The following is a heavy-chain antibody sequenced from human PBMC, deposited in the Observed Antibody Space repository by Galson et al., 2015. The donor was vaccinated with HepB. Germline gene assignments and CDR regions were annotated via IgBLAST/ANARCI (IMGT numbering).Heavy chain of an antibody. CDR2: INPSGGST. CDR1: GYTFTSYY. V-gene: IGHV1-46*01. D-gene: IGHD6-13*01. CDR3: AAAARAEYFQH. J-gene: IGHJ1*01. Sequence: SLKVSCEASGYTFTSYYMHWVRQAPGKGLEWIGIINPSGGSTSYAQKFQGRVTMTRDTSTSTVYMELSSLGSEDTAVYYCAAAARAEYFQHWGQGTLVTVSS.